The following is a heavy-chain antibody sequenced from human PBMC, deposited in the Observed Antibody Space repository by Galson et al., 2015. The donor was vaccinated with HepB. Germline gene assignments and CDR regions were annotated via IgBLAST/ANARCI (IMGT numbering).Heavy chain of an antibody. D-gene: IGHD3-10*01. CDR1: GFSLSTDGVG. Sequence: PALVKPTQTVTLTCTFSGFSLSTDGVGVGWIRQTPGKALEWLGIIYWDDDKRFSPALKSRLTITKDTSKNQVVLTMANVGPADTGTYYCAHDFDYGSGQGNYGMDVWGQGTTVTVS. CDR3: AHDFDYGSGQGNYGMDV. J-gene: IGHJ6*02. CDR2: IYWDDDK. V-gene: IGHV2-5*02.